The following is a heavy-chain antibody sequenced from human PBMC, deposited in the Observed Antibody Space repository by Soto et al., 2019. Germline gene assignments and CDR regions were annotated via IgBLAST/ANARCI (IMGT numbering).Heavy chain of an antibody. CDR3: ASCLNSAGSCLRFLR. J-gene: IGHJ1*01. D-gene: IGHD2-15*01. Sequence: QVQLQESDPGLVKPSETLSLTCTVSGGSMSGYHWTWIRQSPGKELEFIGSVFDSGSTKSNPSLRSRVAVSMDASKNQFSLTLSSVTATDTAVYYCASCLNSAGSCLRFLRWGQGTLVTVSS. V-gene: IGHV4-59*01. CDR2: VFDSGST. CDR1: GGSMSGYH.